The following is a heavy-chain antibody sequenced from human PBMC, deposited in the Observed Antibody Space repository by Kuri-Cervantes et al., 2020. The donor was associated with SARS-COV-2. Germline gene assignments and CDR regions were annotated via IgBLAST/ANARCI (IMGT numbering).Heavy chain of an antibody. CDR1: GFTFSDYY. CDR2: ISSSGSTI. V-gene: IGHV3-11*04. D-gene: IGHD1-26*01. Sequence: GESLKISCAASGFTFSDYYMSWIRQAPGKGLEWVSYISSSGSTIYYADSVKGRFTISRDNAKNSLYLQMNSLRAGDTAVYYCARDSYSGSYTRRIDYWGQGTLVTVSS. CDR3: ARDSYSGSYTRRIDY. J-gene: IGHJ4*02.